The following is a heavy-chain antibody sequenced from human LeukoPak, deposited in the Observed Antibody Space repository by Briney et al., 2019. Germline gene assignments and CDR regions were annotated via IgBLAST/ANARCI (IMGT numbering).Heavy chain of an antibody. CDR2: ISAYNGNI. D-gene: IGHD6-19*01. V-gene: IGHV1-18*01. J-gene: IGHJ4*02. CDR3: ARVERYSSGRDY. CDR1: GYTFTNYG. Sequence: ASVKVSCKASGYTFTNYGISWVRQAPGQGIEWMGWISAYNGNINYAQKFQGRVTMTTDTSTSTAYMELRSLRSDDTAVYYCARVERYSSGRDYWGQGTLVTVSS.